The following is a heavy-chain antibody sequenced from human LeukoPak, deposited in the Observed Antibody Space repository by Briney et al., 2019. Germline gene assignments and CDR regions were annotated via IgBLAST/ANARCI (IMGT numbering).Heavy chain of an antibody. CDR3: ARGHFPKQWELLTTGGNYGMDV. CDR1: GFTFSSYS. Sequence: GGSLRLTCAASGFTFSSYSMNWVRQAPGKGLEWVSSISSSSSYIYYADSVKGRFTISRGNAKNSLYLQMNSLRAEDTAVYYCARGHFPKQWELLTTGGNYGMDVWGQGTTVTVSS. D-gene: IGHD1-26*01. CDR2: ISSSSSYI. V-gene: IGHV3-21*01. J-gene: IGHJ6*02.